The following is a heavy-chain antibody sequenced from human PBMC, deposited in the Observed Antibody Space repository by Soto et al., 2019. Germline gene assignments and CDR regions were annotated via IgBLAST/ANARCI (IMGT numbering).Heavy chain of an antibody. J-gene: IGHJ4*02. CDR3: GNLYLSYDISGFAVDY. V-gene: IGHV3-30*02. D-gene: IGHD3-22*01. CDR1: GFTFTSSG. CDR2: ISYDGNRK. Sequence: QVQLVESGGGVVQPGGSLRLSCAASGFTFTSSGMQWVRHVPDKGLEWMSFISYDGNRKFYADSVKGRFTISRDSSRNTLYLQMNSLRPEDTAVYFCGNLYLSYDISGFAVDYRGQGTPVTVSS.